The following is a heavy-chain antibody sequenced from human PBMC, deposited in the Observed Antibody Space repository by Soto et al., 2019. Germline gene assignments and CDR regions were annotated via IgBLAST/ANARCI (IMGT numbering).Heavy chain of an antibody. CDR3: EKDPDEDFGYDLDYFDY. CDR2: IKSQVAGGTT. Sequence: GSLRLSCAGSGFSFTDAWMTWVRQAPGRGLEWISRIKSQVAGGTTDYADSVKGRFTISRDNAKNSLYLQMNSLRAEDTAFYYLEKDPDEDFGYDLDYFDYWGQGTLVTVSS. CDR1: GFSFTDAW. V-gene: IGHV3-20*04. J-gene: IGHJ4*02. D-gene: IGHD5-12*01.